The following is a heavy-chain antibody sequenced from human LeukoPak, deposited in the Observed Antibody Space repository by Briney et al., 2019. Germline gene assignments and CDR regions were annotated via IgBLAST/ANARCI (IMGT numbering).Heavy chain of an antibody. CDR3: TYGDATFGY. CDR1: GFTFNSYA. Sequence: GGSLRLSCSASGFTFNSYAMHWVRQAPGKGLEYASAISSNGGSTYYADSVKGRFTISRDNSKNTLYLQMSSLRAEDTAVYYCTYGDATFGYWGQGTLVTVSS. V-gene: IGHV3-64D*06. J-gene: IGHJ4*02. CDR2: ISSNGGST. D-gene: IGHD4-17*01.